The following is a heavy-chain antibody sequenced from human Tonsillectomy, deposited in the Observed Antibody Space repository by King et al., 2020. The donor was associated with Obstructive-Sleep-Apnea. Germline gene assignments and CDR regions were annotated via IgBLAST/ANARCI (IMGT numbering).Heavy chain of an antibody. D-gene: IGHD2-21*02. CDR1: GYIFTTYW. J-gene: IGHJ4*02. Sequence: QLVQSGAEVKKPVESLKISCKGSGYIFTTYWIGWVRQLPGKGLEWRGIIYPGDSDTIYSPSFQGQVTNSADKPISTAYLQWSSLKASKTAMYYCARLKGRLGVVTASNYFDYWGQGTLVTVSS. CDR2: IYPGDSDT. V-gene: IGHV5-51*01. CDR3: ARLKGRLGVVTASNYFDY.